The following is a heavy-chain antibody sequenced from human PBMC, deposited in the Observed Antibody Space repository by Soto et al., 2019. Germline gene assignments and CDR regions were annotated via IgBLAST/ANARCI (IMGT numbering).Heavy chain of an antibody. V-gene: IGHV3-30*18. J-gene: IGHJ6*02. CDR2: ISYDGSNK. CDR3: AKDLSSGTRLAYSGSPHYYYYGMDV. CDR1: GFTFSSYG. Sequence: GGSLRLSCAASGFTFSSYGMHWVRQAPGKGLEWVAVISYDGSNKYYADSVKGRFTISRDNSKNTLYLQMNSLRAEDTAVYYCAKDLSSGTRLAYSGSPHYYYYGMDVWGQGTTVTVSS. D-gene: IGHD1-26*01.